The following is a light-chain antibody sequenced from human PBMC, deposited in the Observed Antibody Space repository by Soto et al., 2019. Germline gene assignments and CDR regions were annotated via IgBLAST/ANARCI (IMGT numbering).Light chain of an antibody. CDR2: KAS. CDR1: QSISDW. CDR3: QQYNSYPYT. J-gene: IGKJ2*01. Sequence: DTERTHSPCTLSASLGDRVTITCRASQSISDWLAWYQQTPGKAPKLLIYKASSLQSGVPSRFSGSGSGTEFTLTISSLQPDDFATFYCQQYNSYPYTFGQVTKVDIK. V-gene: IGKV1-5*03.